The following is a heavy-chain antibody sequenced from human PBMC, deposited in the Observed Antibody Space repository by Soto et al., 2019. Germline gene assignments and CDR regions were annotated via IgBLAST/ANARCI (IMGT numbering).Heavy chain of an antibody. V-gene: IGHV3-48*01. Sequence: GGSLRLSCAASGFTFSSYSMNWVRQAPGKGLEWVSYISSSSSTIYYADSVKGRFTIARDNAKNSLYLQMNSLRAEDTAVYYCARDYPSIAVAGTGAFDIWGQGTMVTVSS. D-gene: IGHD6-19*01. J-gene: IGHJ3*02. CDR2: ISSSSSTI. CDR1: GFTFSSYS. CDR3: ARDYPSIAVAGTGAFDI.